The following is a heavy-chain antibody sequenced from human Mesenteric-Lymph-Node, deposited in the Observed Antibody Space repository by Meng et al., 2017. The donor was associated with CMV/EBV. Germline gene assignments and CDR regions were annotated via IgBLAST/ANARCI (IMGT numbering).Heavy chain of an antibody. V-gene: IGHV4-59*01. CDR3: ARETRDFGALIDY. Sequence: SETLSLTCTVSGGSISRYYWNWIRQPPGKGREWIGYIYYSGNTNYNPSLKSRVTISVDTSKNQFSLKLSSVTAADTAVYYCARETRDFGALIDYWGQGTLVTVSS. J-gene: IGHJ4*02. CDR1: GGSISRYY. D-gene: IGHD3-3*01. CDR2: IYYSGNT.